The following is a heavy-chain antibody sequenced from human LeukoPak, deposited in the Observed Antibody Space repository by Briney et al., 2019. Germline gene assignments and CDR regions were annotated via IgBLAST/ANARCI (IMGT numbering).Heavy chain of an antibody. J-gene: IGHJ6*03. D-gene: IGHD3-10*01. V-gene: IGHV4-61*10. CDR2: FYYSGST. CDR3: ARAPYGSATNNYYMDV. CDR1: ASISSGDYY. Sequence: SETLSLTCTVSASISSGDYYWNWIRQPAGKGLEWIGFFYYSGSTNYNPSLKSRVTISVDTSKNQFSLKLSSVTAADTAVYYCARAPYGSATNNYYMDVWGKGTTVTVSS.